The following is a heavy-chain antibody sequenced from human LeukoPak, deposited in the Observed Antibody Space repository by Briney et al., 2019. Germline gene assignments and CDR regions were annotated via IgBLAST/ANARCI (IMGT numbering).Heavy chain of an antibody. CDR2: IIPIFGTA. Sequence: GASVKVCCKASGGTFSSYAISWVRQAPGQGLEWMGGIIPIFGTANYAQKFQGRVTITADESTSTAYMELSSLRSEDTAVYYCARGYLYCSSTSCNWGQAFDIWGQGTMVTVSS. V-gene: IGHV1-69*13. D-gene: IGHD2-2*01. CDR3: ARGYLYCSSTSCNWGQAFDI. J-gene: IGHJ3*02. CDR1: GGTFSSYA.